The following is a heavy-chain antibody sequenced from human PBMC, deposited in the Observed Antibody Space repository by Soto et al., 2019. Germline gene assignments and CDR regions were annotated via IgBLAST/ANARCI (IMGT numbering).Heavy chain of an antibody. J-gene: IGHJ4*02. D-gene: IGHD3-22*01. CDR2: IWCDGSNK. CDR1: GFTFSSYG. Sequence: QVQLVESGGGVVQPGRSLRLSCAASGFTFSSYGMHWVRQAPGKGLEWVAVIWCDGSNKYYADSVKGRFTISRDNSKNTLYLEMNSLRAEDTAVYYCAREIGNDSSGYYYNPEHYFDYWGQGTLVTVSS. V-gene: IGHV3-33*01. CDR3: AREIGNDSSGYYYNPEHYFDY.